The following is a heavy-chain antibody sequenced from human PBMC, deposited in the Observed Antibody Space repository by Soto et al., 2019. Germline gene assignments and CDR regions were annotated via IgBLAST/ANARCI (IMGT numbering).Heavy chain of an antibody. CDR1: GYTFSSYA. Sequence: QVQLVQSGAAVKKPGASVKVSCKASGYTFSSYAISWVRQARGQGLEWMGWIITYNGNTNYAQKLQGRVTMTTDTPTTTAYMDLRSLRSDDTGVYYCARTGPPVDYWGQGTLVTVSS. CDR2: IITYNGNT. CDR3: ARTGPPVDY. J-gene: IGHJ4*02. V-gene: IGHV1-18*01.